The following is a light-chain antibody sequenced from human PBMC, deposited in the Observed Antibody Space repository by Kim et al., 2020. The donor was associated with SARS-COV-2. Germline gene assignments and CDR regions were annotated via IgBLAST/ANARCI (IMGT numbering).Light chain of an antibody. Sequence: SSELTQDPAVSVALGQTVTITCQGDSLRTNYASWFQQKPGQAPVRVIYGRMHRPSGIPDRFSGSSSGNTASLTITGAQAEDEADYYCNVRHSSGNHWVFGGGTQLTVL. J-gene: IGLJ3*02. CDR3: NVRHSSGNHWV. CDR1: SLRTNY. CDR2: GRM. V-gene: IGLV3-19*01.